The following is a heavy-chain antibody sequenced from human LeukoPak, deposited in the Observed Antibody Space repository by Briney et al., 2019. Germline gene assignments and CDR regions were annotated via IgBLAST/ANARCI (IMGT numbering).Heavy chain of an antibody. V-gene: IGHV3-21*01. CDR3: ARETTYYYDSSGYGPLDY. CDR2: ISSSSSYI. J-gene: IGHJ4*02. D-gene: IGHD3-22*01. CDR1: GFTFSSYS. Sequence: GGSPRLSCAASGFTFSSYSMNWVRQAPGKGLEWVSSISSSSSYIYYADSVKGRFTISRDNAKNSLYLQMNSLRAEDTAVYYCARETTYYYDSSGYGPLDYWGQGTLVTVSS.